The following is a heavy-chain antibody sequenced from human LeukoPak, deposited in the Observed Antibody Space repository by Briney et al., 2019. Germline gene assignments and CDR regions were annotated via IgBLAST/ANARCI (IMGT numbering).Heavy chain of an antibody. J-gene: IGHJ4*02. CDR2: ISSSSSYI. Sequence: PGGSLRLSCAASGFTFSSYSMNWVRQAPGKGLEWVSSISSSSSYIYYADSVKGRFIISRDNAKNSLYLQMNSLRAEDTAVYYCARGRKHIVVVTAPPGYWGQGTLVTVSS. D-gene: IGHD2-21*02. CDR1: GFTFSSYS. V-gene: IGHV3-21*01. CDR3: ARGRKHIVVVTAPPGY.